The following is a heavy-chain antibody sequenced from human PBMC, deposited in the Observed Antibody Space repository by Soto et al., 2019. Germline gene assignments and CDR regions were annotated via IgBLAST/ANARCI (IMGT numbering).Heavy chain of an antibody. CDR2: IAPRSGGT. J-gene: IGHJ4*02. V-gene: IGHV1-2*02. CDR1: GYPFTTYY. Sequence: ASAKGSCQVSGYPFTTYYIQWVRQAPGQALEWMGWIAPRSGGTVYEQKFQGRVTMTRDTSIGTVYMDLSGLTSDDTALYYCATDDYGIFPYWGQGSLVTAS. D-gene: IGHD3-10*01. CDR3: ATDDYGIFPY.